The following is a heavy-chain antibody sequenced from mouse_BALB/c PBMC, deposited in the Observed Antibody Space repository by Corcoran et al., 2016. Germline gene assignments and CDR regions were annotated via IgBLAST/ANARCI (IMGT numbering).Heavy chain of an antibody. CDR2: INPDSSTI. CDR1: GFDFSRYW. D-gene: IGHD2-2*01. Sequence: EVKLLESGGGLVQPGGSLKLSCAASGFDFSRYWMSWVRQSPGKGLEWIGEINPDSSTINYTPSLQDKFIIYRDNAKNTLFMQMCKVRSEDTALYYCARRGGYFAYWGQGTLVTVSA. J-gene: IGHJ3*01. V-gene: IGHV4-1*02. CDR3: ARRGGYFAY.